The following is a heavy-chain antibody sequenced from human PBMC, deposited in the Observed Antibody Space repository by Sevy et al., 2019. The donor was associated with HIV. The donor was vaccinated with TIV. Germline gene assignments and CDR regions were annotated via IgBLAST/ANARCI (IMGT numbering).Heavy chain of an antibody. D-gene: IGHD3-10*01. Sequence: ASVKVSCKASGYTFTGYYMLWVRQAPGQGLEWMGWINPNSGGTNYAQKFQGRVTMTRDTSISTAYMELSRLRSDDTAVYYCAREPVMSSGSYYHYGMDVWGQGTTVTVSS. V-gene: IGHV1-2*02. CDR3: AREPVMSSGSYYHYGMDV. J-gene: IGHJ6*02. CDR1: GYTFTGYY. CDR2: INPNSGGT.